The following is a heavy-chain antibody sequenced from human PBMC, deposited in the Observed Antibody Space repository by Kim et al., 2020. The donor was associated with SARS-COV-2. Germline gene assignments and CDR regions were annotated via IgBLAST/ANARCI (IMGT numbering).Heavy chain of an antibody. CDR3: AIIEDYYEPG. V-gene: IGHV1-2*02. Sequence: ASVKVSCKAFGYLFTGYYIHWVRQAPGQRLEWMGWINPDNGATHFAQKFKGRVTVTRDTSINTAYMGLNRLTSDDTAVYYCAIIEDYYEPGWGQGTLVTGSS. CDR1: GYLFTGYY. J-gene: IGHJ4*02. CDR2: INPDNGAT. D-gene: IGHD3-22*01.